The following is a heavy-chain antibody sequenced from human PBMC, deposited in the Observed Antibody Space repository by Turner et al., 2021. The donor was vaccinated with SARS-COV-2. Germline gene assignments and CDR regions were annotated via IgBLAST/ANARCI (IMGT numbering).Heavy chain of an antibody. CDR1: GGSISNYS. CDR2: IYYRGST. J-gene: IGHJ5*02. CDR3: ARGRGGGGSFNNWFDP. D-gene: IGHD2-15*01. V-gene: IGHV4-59*01. Sequence: QVQLQGSGPGLVKPSETLSLTCTVSGGSISNYSWSWIRQPPGKGLEWIGYIYYRGSTNYNPSLKSRVSISVDTSKNQFSLKLTSVTAADTAVYYCARGRGGGGSFNNWFDPWGQGTLVIVSS.